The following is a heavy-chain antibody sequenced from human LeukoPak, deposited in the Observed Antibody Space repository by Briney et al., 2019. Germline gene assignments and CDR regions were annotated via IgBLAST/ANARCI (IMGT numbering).Heavy chain of an antibody. D-gene: IGHD3-10*01. Sequence: GGSLRLSCAASGFTFSSYGMHWVRQAPGKGLEWVAVISYDGSNKYYADSVKGRFTISRDNSKNTLYLQMNSLRAEDTAVYYCAKDSYYYGSGRGMDVWGQGTTVTVSS. CDR2: ISYDGSNK. CDR3: AKDSYYYGSGRGMDV. CDR1: GFTFSSYG. J-gene: IGHJ6*02. V-gene: IGHV3-30*18.